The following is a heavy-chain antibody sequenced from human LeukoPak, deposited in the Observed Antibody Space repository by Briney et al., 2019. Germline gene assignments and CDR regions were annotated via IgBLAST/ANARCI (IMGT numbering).Heavy chain of an antibody. V-gene: IGHV3-9*01. J-gene: IGHJ4*02. CDR3: ARGNQWLIY. D-gene: IGHD6-19*01. CDR1: GFTFDDYA. CDR2: ISWNSGSI. Sequence: GGSLRLSCAASGFTFDDYAMHWVRQAPGKGLEWVSGISWNSGSIGYADSVKGRFTISRDNAKNSLYLQMNSLRAEDTALYYCARGNQWLIYWGQGTLVTVSS.